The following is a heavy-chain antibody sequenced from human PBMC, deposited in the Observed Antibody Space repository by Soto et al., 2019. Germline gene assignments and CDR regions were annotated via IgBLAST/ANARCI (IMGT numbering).Heavy chain of an antibody. D-gene: IGHD3-3*01. Sequence: EVQLVESGGGLIQPGGSLRLSCAASGFTVSSNYMSWVRQAPGKGLEWVSVIYSGGSTCYADSVKGRFTISRDNSKNRRYLQMNSLRAEDTAVYYCARDTGYYLWGYWGQGTLVTVSS. CDR2: IYSGGST. CDR1: GFTVSSNY. V-gene: IGHV3-53*01. CDR3: ARDTGYYLWGY. J-gene: IGHJ4*02.